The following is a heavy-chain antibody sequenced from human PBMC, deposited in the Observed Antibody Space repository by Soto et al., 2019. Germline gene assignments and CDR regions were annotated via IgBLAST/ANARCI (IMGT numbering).Heavy chain of an antibody. CDR2: IYYSGST. CDR1: GGSISSYY. D-gene: IGHD5-12*01. J-gene: IGHJ4*02. Sequence: SETLSLTCTVSGGSISSYYWSWIRQPPGKGLEWIGYIYYSGSTNYNPSLKSRVTISVDTSKNQFSLKLSFVTAEDTAVYYCAKDYDGDGYNYGNSPGYFDYWGQGTLVTVSS. V-gene: IGHV4-59*12. CDR3: AKDYDGDGYNYGNSPGYFDY.